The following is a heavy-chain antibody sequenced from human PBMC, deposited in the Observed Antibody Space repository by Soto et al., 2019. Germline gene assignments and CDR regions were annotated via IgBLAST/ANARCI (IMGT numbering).Heavy chain of an antibody. CDR3: ARGQFSDFWSGYSFDY. D-gene: IGHD3-3*01. Sequence: QLQLQESGSGLVKPSQTLSLTCAVSGGSISSGGYSWSWIRQPPGKGLEGIGYIYHSGSTYYNPSLKSRVTISVDRSKNQFSLKLSSVTAADTAVYYCARGQFSDFWSGYSFDYWGQGTLVTVSS. J-gene: IGHJ4*02. V-gene: IGHV4-30-2*01. CDR1: GGSISSGGYS. CDR2: IYHSGST.